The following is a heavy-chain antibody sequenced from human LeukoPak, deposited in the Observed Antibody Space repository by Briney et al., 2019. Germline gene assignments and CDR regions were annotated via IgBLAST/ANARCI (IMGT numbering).Heavy chain of an antibody. J-gene: IGHJ4*02. Sequence: GGSLRLSCAASGFTFSSYEMNWVRQAPGKGLEWVSYISSSGSTIYYADSVKGRFTISRDNAKNSLYLQMNSLRAEDTAVYYCARAVRIQLWPPPFDYWGQGTLVTVSS. CDR1: GFTFSSYE. V-gene: IGHV3-48*03. CDR2: ISSSGSTI. D-gene: IGHD5-18*01. CDR3: ARAVRIQLWPPPFDY.